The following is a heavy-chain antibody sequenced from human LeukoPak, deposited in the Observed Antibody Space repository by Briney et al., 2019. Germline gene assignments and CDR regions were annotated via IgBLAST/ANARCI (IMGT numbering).Heavy chain of an antibody. V-gene: IGHV4-39*07. CDR1: GASFSSSPYF. CDR3: ARAGSSIAARPPDY. Sequence: SETLSLTCTVSGASFSSSPYFWGWVRQPPGKGLEWVGSDSDSGRAFYNPSLKSRVTISIDTFKNDFSLRLTSVAAADTAVYYCARAGSSIAARPPDYWGQGTLVIVSS. J-gene: IGHJ4*02. CDR2: DSDSGRA. D-gene: IGHD6-6*01.